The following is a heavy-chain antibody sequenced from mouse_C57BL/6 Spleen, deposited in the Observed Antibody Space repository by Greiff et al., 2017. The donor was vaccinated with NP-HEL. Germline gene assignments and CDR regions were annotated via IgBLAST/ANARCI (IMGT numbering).Heavy chain of an antibody. D-gene: IGHD2-3*01. J-gene: IGHJ3*01. CDR3: TRGGDGYPSWFAY. CDR1: GYTFTSYW. Sequence: VQLQQSGTVLARPGASVKMSCKTSGYTFTSYWMHWVKQRPGQGLEWIGAIYPGNSDTSYNQKFKGKAKLTAVTSASTAYMELSSLTNEDSAVDYCTRGGDGYPSWFAYWGQGTLVTVSA. CDR2: IYPGNSDT. V-gene: IGHV1-5*01.